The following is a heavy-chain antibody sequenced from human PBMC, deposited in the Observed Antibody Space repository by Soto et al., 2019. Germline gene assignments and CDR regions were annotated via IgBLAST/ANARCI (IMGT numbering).Heavy chain of an antibody. Sequence: GGPVKGSLKAFGYTFTSYAMHWVRQAPRQRLEWMGWINAGNGNTKYSQKFQGRVTITRDTSASTAYMELSSLRSEDTAVYYCAREGDVPYYYYGMDVWGQGTTVTVSS. J-gene: IGHJ6*02. V-gene: IGHV1-3*01. CDR3: AREGDVPYYYYGMDV. CDR1: GYTFTSYA. D-gene: IGHD2-21*02. CDR2: INAGNGNT.